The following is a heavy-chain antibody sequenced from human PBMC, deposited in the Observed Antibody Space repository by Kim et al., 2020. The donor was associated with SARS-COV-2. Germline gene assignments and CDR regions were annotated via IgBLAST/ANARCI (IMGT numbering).Heavy chain of an antibody. Sequence: GGSLRLSCAASGFTFGTTYAMTWVRQAPGRGLEWVSGITKSGAKTYYTDSVRGRFAISRDNPKNTVYLQMNSLRAEDTAVYFCARGTVAGGLKGGLDVWG. D-gene: IGHD6-19*01. J-gene: IGHJ6*01. V-gene: IGHV3-23*01. CDR3: ARGTVAGGLKGGLDV. CDR2: ITKSGAKT. CDR1: GFTFGTTYA.